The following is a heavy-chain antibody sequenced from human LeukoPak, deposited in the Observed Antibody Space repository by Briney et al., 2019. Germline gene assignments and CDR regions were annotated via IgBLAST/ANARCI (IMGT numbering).Heavy chain of an antibody. D-gene: IGHD3-10*02. CDR2: ISSSGSTI. V-gene: IGHV3-48*04. Sequence: GGSLRLSCAAPGFTFSSYWMSWVRQAPGKGLEWVSDISSSGSTIYYADSVKGRFTISRDNAKNSLYLQMNSLRAEDTAVYYCAELGITMIGGVWGKGTTVTISS. CDR1: GFTFSSYW. J-gene: IGHJ6*04. CDR3: AELGITMIGGV.